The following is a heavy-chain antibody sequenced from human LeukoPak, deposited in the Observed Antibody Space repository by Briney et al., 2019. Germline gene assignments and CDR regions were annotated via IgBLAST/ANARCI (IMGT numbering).Heavy chain of an antibody. V-gene: IGHV4-59*08. D-gene: IGHD2-15*01. Sequence: PSETLSLTCTVSGXSTSSHYRSWIRQPPGKGLEWIGYIHSSGRTNYNPSLKSRVTFSVDTSKNQFSLRLSSVTAADTAVYYCASYYCSGGRCSHFDYWGQGTLVTVSS. CDR1: GXSTSSHY. J-gene: IGHJ4*02. CDR3: ASYYCSGGRCSHFDY. CDR2: IHSSGRT.